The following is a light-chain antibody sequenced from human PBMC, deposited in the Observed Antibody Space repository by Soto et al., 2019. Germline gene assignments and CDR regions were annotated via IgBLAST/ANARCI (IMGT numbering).Light chain of an antibody. J-gene: IGKJ1*01. CDR3: QQRSNWPPIT. CDR2: DAS. Sequence: ESVLTQSPATLSLSTGERATLSCRASQSVSSYLAWYQQKPGQAPRLLIYDASNRATGIPARFSGSGSGTDFTLTISSLEPEDFAVYYCQQRSNWPPITFGQGTNVDIK. CDR1: QSVSSY. V-gene: IGKV3-11*01.